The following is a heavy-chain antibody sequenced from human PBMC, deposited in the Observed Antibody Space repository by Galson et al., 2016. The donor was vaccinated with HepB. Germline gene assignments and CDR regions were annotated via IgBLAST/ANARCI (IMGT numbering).Heavy chain of an antibody. Sequence: TLSLTCNVSAGTINIGGYFWSWIRQHPGRGLEWIGYISHGGSAYFNPSLKSRSTISVDTSRNQFSLDLRSVTAADTAVYFCARYGSWTGFDYWGQGILVTVSS. D-gene: IGHD2-15*01. V-gene: IGHV4-31*03. CDR2: ISHGGSA. CDR1: AGTINIGGYF. CDR3: ARYGSWTGFDY. J-gene: IGHJ4*02.